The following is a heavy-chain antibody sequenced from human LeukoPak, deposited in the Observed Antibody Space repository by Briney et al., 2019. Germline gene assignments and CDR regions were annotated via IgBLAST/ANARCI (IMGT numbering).Heavy chain of an antibody. V-gene: IGHV1-18*01. CDR1: GYTFTSYG. D-gene: IGHD6-13*01. CDR3: ARVKDYSSSWYRWFDP. Sequence: ASVKVSCKASGYTFTSYGICWVRQAPGQGLEWMGWISAYNGNTNYAQKLQGRVTMTTDTSTSTAYMELRSLRSDDTAVYYCARVKDYSSSWYRWFDPWGQGTLVTVSS. J-gene: IGHJ5*02. CDR2: ISAYNGNT.